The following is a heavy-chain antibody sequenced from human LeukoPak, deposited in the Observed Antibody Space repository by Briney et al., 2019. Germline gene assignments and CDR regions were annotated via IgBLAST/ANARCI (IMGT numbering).Heavy chain of an antibody. Sequence: GGSLRLSCAASGFTFTGYAMHWVRLAPGKGLEWVALISYDGIKKYYADSVKGRFTISRDNSKNTLYLQMNTLRAEDTAVYYCAIERCGGNCPLEHWGQGTLVTLSS. D-gene: IGHD2-21*02. J-gene: IGHJ4*02. CDR2: ISYDGIKK. CDR1: GFTFTGYA. CDR3: AIERCGGNCPLEH. V-gene: IGHV3-30*03.